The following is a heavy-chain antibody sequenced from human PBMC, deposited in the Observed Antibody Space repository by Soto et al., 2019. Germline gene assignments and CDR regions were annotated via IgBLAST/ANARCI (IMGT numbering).Heavy chain of an antibody. D-gene: IGHD3-10*01. J-gene: IGHJ5*02. CDR2: ISSNGGST. Sequence: GGSLRLSCSASGFTFSSYAMHWVRQAPGKGLDYVSAISSNGGSTYYADSVKGRFTISRDNSKNTLYLQMSSLRAEDTAVYYCVKGGYYYGSGIGPWGQGTLVTVSS. CDR1: GFTFSSYA. CDR3: VKGGYYYGSGIGP. V-gene: IGHV3-64D*08.